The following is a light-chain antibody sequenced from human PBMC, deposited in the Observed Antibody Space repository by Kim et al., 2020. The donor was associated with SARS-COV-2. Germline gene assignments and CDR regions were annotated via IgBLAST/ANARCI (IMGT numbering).Light chain of an antibody. CDR1: SSDVGGYNL. Sequence: GQSITISCTGSSSDVGGYNLVSWFQQHPGKVPKLVIFDVSNRPSGVSNRFSGSKSANTASLTISGLQAEDEADYYCCSYTARSTYVFGTGTKVTVL. CDR2: DVS. V-gene: IGLV2-14*03. J-gene: IGLJ1*01. CDR3: CSYTARSTYV.